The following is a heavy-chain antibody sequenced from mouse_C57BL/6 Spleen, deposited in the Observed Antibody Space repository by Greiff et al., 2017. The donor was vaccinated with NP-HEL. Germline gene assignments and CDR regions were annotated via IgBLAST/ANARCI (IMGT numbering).Heavy chain of an antibody. V-gene: IGHV1-5*01. CDR3: TRGGYFYYGRSLDAMDY. CDR1: GYTFTSYW. D-gene: IGHD1-1*01. J-gene: IGHJ4*01. CDR2: IYPGNSDT. Sequence: VQLQQSGPVLARPGASVKMSCKTSGYTFTSYWMHWVTQRPGQGLEWIGAIYPGNSDTSYNQKFKGKAELTAVTSASTAYMELSSLTNEDSAVYYCTRGGYFYYGRSLDAMDYWGQGTSVTVSS.